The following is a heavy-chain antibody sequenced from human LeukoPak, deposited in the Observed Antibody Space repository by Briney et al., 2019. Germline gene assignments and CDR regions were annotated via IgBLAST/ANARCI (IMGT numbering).Heavy chain of an antibody. CDR2: IYYSGST. CDR3: AREQGGYNAGLDY. Sequence: SETLSLTCTVSGASISSSDRYWGWIRQPPGKGLGLIGYIYYSGSTNYNPSLKSRVTISVDTSKNQFSLKLSSVTAADTAVYYCAREQGGYNAGLDYWGQGTLVTVSS. CDR1: GASISSSDRY. V-gene: IGHV4-61*08. J-gene: IGHJ4*02. D-gene: IGHD5-24*01.